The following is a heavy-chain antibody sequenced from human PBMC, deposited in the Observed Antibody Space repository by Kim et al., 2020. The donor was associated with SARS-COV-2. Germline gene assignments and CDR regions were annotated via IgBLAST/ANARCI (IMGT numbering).Heavy chain of an antibody. CDR3: ARDTNSSSWYIYYGMDV. D-gene: IGHD6-13*01. CDR2: ISSSSSYI. J-gene: IGHJ6*02. V-gene: IGHV3-21*01. Sequence: GGSLRLSCAASGFTFSSYSMNWVRQAPGKGLEWVSSISSSSSYIYYADSVKGRFTISRDNAKNSLYLQMNSLRAEDTAVYYCARDTNSSSWYIYYGMDVWGQGTTVTVSS. CDR1: GFTFSSYS.